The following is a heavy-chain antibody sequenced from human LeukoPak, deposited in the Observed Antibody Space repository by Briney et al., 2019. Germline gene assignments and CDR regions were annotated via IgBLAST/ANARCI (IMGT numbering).Heavy chain of an antibody. D-gene: IGHD3-16*01. CDR1: GITFSSYS. CDR2: ISSSSSAI. J-gene: IGHJ3*02. CDR3: ARERFRGGEGAFDI. Sequence: GGSLRLSCVASGITFSSYSMNWVRQAPGKGLEWLSYISSSSSAIYSADSVKGRFTISRDNAKNSLYLQMNNLRDEDTAVYYCARERFRGGEGAFDIWGQGTMVTVSS. V-gene: IGHV3-48*02.